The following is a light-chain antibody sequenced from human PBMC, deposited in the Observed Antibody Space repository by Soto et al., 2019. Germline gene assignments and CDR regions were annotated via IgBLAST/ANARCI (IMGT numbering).Light chain of an antibody. CDR3: QHYQNLWA. CDR1: QTIYNN. J-gene: IGKJ1*01. CDR2: HTS. Sequence: IVLTQSQHTLSVWPLEIGTLXCRASQTIYNNVAWYQKRPGQAPRLLIYHTSSRATGIPARFSGSGSGTEFTLTISSLQSEDFAVYYCQHYQNLWAFGQGTKVDI. V-gene: IGKV3-15*01.